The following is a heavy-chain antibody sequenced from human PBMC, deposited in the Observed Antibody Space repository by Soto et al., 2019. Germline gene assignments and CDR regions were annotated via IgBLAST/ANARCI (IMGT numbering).Heavy chain of an antibody. CDR3: ARSKTIVMPGFDH. CDR1: GYVFTSFA. J-gene: IGHJ4*02. CDR2: INTGNGDS. V-gene: IGHV1-3*04. Sequence: GASVKVSCKTSGYVFTSFAIHWMRQAPGQGPEWMGWINTGNGDSKYSEKFQDRVTITRDTSATTAYMELSSLRSEDTAEYYCARSKTIVMPGFDHWGQGTLVTVSS. D-gene: IGHD2-21*01.